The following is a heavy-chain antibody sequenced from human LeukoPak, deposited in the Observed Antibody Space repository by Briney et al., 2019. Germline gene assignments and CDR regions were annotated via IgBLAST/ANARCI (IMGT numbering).Heavy chain of an antibody. CDR1: GYTFTGYY. CDR3: ARDRRYGNKPYGMDV. Sequence: ASVKVSCKASGYTFTGYYMHWVRQAPGQGLEWMGWINPNSGGTNYAQKFQGWVTMTRDTSISTAYMELSRLRSDDTAVYYCARDRRYGNKPYGMDVWGQGTTVTVSS. J-gene: IGHJ6*02. CDR2: INPNSGGT. D-gene: IGHD1/OR15-1a*01. V-gene: IGHV1-2*04.